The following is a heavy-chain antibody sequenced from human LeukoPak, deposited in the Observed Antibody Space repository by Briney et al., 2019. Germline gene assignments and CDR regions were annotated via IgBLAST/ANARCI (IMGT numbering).Heavy chain of an antibody. Sequence: GESLKISCQVSGYIFTNYWIGWVRQMPGKGLESMGILYPADSDTTYSPSFIGQVTISVDKSITTVYLQWSSLRASDTAMYYCARQSWDGSETRGYYFDYGGPGTQVTVSS. V-gene: IGHV5-51*01. J-gene: IGHJ4*02. D-gene: IGHD3-10*01. CDR3: ARQSWDGSETRGYYFDY. CDR1: GYIFTNYW. CDR2: LYPADSDT.